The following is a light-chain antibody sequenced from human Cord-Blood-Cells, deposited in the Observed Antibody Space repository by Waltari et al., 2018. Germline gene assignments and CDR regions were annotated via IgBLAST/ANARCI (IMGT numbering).Light chain of an antibody. J-gene: IGLJ3*02. Sequence: QSALTQHASESGSPGPSLTISCTETRGDAGGSTYFSWYQQHPGKAPKLMIYDVSKRPSGVSNRFSGSKSGNTASLTISGLQAEDEADYYCSSYTSSSNWVFGGGTKLTVL. CDR3: SSYTSSSNWV. CDR1: RGDAGGSTY. V-gene: IGLV2-14*03. CDR2: DVS.